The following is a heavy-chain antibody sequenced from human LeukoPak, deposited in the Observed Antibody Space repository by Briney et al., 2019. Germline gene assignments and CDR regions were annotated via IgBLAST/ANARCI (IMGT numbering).Heavy chain of an antibody. D-gene: IGHD2-2*03. V-gene: IGHV5-51*01. CDR3: VTFHGSSPKAFDI. J-gene: IGHJ3*02. CDR2: IYSGDSDT. Sequence: GESLKISCQGSGYSFTSYWIGWVRQMPGKGLEWMGIIYSGDSDTRYSPSFQGQVTISADKSITTVYLQLSSLKASDTAMYYYVTFHGSSPKAFDIWGQGTMVTVSS. CDR1: GYSFTSYW.